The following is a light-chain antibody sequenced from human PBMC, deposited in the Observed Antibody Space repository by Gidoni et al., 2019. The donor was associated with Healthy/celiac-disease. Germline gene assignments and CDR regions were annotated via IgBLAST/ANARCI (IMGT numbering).Light chain of an antibody. CDR1: QDITNY. CDR3: QQYDKILFT. Sequence: DIQMTQSPSSLSASVGDRVTITCQASQDITNYLNWYQQKPGKAPKLLIYDASNLERGVPSRFSGSGSGTDFTCTISSLQPEDIATYYCQQYDKILFTFGGGTKVEIK. J-gene: IGKJ4*01. V-gene: IGKV1-33*01. CDR2: DAS.